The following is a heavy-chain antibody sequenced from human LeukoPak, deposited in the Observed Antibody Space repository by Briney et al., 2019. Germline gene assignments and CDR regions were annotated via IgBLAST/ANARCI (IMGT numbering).Heavy chain of an antibody. V-gene: IGHV3-53*01. CDR2: IYSGGST. Sequence: GGSLRLSCAASGFTVSSTCMSWVRQAPGKGLEWVSVIYSGGSTYYADSVKGRFTISRDNSKNTFYLQMNSLRAEDTAVYYCARAGYYATSGPDYWGQGTLVTVSS. CDR3: ARAGYYATSGPDY. D-gene: IGHD3-22*01. CDR1: GFTVSSTC. J-gene: IGHJ4*02.